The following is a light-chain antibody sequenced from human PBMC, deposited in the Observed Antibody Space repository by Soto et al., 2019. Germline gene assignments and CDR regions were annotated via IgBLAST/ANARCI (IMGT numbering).Light chain of an antibody. CDR1: QCLRRY. CDR2: GVS. Sequence: IKLSQSPSFMSASVRDRVTITCRASQCLRRYLAWYQQKPGKAPKLLIYGVSTLHSGVPSRFSGSGSGTEFTLTISSLQSEDFATYYCQQHNTYPLTFGGGTKVEIK. CDR3: QQHNTYPLT. J-gene: IGKJ4*01. V-gene: IGKV1-9*01.